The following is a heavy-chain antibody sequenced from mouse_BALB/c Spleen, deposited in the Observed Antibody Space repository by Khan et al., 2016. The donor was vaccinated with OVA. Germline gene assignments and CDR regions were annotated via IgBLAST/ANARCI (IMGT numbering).Heavy chain of an antibody. CDR3: ARGGGTAPFAY. V-gene: IGHV5-15*02. D-gene: IGHD1-2*01. Sequence: EVELVESGGGLVQPGGSRKLSCAASGFTFSDYGMAWVRQAPGKGPEWVAFISDLAYTIYYGDAVTGRFTISRETAKNTLYLALSSLRSEDTAICYCARGGGTAPFAYWGLGTLVTVSA. CDR2: ISDLAYTI. J-gene: IGHJ3*01. CDR1: GFTFSDYG.